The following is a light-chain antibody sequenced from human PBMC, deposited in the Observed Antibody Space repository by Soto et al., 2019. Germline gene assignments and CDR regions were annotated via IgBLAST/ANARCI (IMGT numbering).Light chain of an antibody. Sequence: EIVMKQSPATLSVSPGERATLSCRASQSVSSNLAWYQQKPGXAPXLLMFRTSTRATGIPARFGGRGSGTDFALTISSLEPEDFAVYYCQHRGEWPPGATFGQGTRLEIK. CDR2: RTS. CDR3: QHRGEWPPGAT. CDR1: QSVSSN. V-gene: IGKV3-11*01. J-gene: IGKJ5*01.